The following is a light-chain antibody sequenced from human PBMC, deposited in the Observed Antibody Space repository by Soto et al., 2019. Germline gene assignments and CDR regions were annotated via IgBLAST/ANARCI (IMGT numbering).Light chain of an antibody. CDR2: ATS. CDR1: QSVSSNY. J-gene: IGKJ2*03. V-gene: IGKV3-20*01. Sequence: EIVLTQSPGTLSLSPGDRVTLSCRASQSVSSNYLAWYQQKPGQAPRLLIYATSARATGIPDRFSGSGSGTDFTLTISRLEPEDFAMYYCQQYRDYNSPIYSFGQGTRLEI. CDR3: QQYRDYNSPIYS.